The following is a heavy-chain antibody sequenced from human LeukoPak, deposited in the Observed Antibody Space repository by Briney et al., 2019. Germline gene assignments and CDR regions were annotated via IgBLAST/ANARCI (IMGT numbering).Heavy chain of an antibody. CDR2: MNPNSGNS. CDR3: ARVIRYYYGMDV. J-gene: IGHJ6*02. Sequence: GASVKVSCKASGYSFASYDINWVRQAPGQGLEWMGWMNPNSGNSGHAQKFQGRVTMTRNTSTSTAYMELTSLTSEDTAAYYCARVIRYYYGMDVWGQGTTVTVSS. V-gene: IGHV1-8*01. CDR1: GYSFASYD.